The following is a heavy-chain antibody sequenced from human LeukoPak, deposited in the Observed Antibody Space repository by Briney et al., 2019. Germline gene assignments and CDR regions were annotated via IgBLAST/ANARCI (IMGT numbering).Heavy chain of an antibody. CDR2: ISYDGSNK. J-gene: IGHJ4*02. CDR1: GFTFSSYP. CDR3: ARDHLD. V-gene: IGHV3-30*04. Sequence: PGGSLRLSCAASGFTFSSYPMHWVRQAPGKGREGVAVISYDGSNKYYADSEKGRFTISRDNSKNTLYLQMNSLRAEDTAVYYCARDHLDWGQGTLVTVSS.